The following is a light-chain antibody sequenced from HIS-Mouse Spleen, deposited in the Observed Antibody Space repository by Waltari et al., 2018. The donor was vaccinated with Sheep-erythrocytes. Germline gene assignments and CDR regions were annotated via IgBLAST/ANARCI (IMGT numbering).Light chain of an antibody. CDR3: CSYAGSYNHV. Sequence: QSALTQPRSVSGSPGQSVTISCTGTSIDVGGYNYVSLSQHHPSKAPKLMIYDVSKRPSGVPDRFSGSKSGNTASLTISGLQAEDEADYYCCSYAGSYNHVFATGTKVTVL. J-gene: IGLJ1*01. CDR2: DVS. CDR1: SIDVGGYNY. V-gene: IGLV2-11*01.